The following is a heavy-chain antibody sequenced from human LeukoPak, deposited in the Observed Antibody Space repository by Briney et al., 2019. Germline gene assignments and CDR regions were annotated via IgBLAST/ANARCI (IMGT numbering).Heavy chain of an antibody. CDR2: ILYDGIDK. D-gene: IGHD2-21*01. Sequence: GGSLRLSCAASGFAFSSYGMHWVRQSPDKGLEWVAVILYDGIDKYYADSVKGRFTISRDNSKNTLYLQMNSLRTEDTAVYYCVKPQYCGDRCSNWFDHWGQGTLVIVSS. CDR3: VKPQYCGDRCSNWFDH. J-gene: IGHJ5*02. CDR1: GFAFSSYG. V-gene: IGHV3-30*18.